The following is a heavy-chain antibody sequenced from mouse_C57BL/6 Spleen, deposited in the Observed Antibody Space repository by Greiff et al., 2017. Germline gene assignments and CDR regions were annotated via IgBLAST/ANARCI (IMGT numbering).Heavy chain of an antibody. Sequence: VQLQQSGAELVRPGASVKLSCTASGFNIKDDYMHWVKQRPEQGLEWIGWINPENGDTAYSSTFQGKDTLTAYTSSNTAYLQLSSLKSEDTAGYCCTTGGNYAIDYWGQGTSVTVSS. CDR3: TTGGNYAIDY. CDR2: INPENGDT. CDR1: GFNIKDDY. V-gene: IGHV14-4*01. J-gene: IGHJ4*01.